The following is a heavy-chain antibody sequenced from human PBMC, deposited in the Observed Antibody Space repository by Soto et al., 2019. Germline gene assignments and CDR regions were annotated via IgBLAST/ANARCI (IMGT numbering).Heavy chain of an antibody. Sequence: SETLSLTCTVSGGSISSSSYYWGWIRQPPGKGLEWIGYIYYSGSTYYSPSLKSRLSISLDTSKNQFSLRLSSVTAADTAMYYCARARLRAVYAFDIWGQGTMVTVSS. CDR3: ARARLRAVYAFDI. CDR1: GGSISSSSYY. V-gene: IGHV4-31*03. J-gene: IGHJ3*02. CDR2: IYYSGST. D-gene: IGHD5-12*01.